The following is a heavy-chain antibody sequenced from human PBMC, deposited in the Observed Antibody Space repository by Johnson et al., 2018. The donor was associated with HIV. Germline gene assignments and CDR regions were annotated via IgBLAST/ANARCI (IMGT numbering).Heavy chain of an antibody. CDR3: AKETRDSRSAFDI. V-gene: IGHV3-NL1*01. J-gene: IGHJ3*02. CDR2: IYSGGST. Sequence: QVQLVESGGGLVKPGGSLRLSCAASGFTFSSYAMHWVRQAPGKGLEWVSVIYSGGSTYYADSMKGRFTISRDNSKNTLFLQMNNLRAEDTAVYFCAKETRDSRSAFDIWGQGTMVTVSS. D-gene: IGHD3-22*01. CDR1: GFTFSSYA.